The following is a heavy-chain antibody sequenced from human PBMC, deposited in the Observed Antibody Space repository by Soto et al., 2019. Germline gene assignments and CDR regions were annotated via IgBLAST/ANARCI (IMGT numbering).Heavy chain of an antibody. CDR2: IVVGSGNT. D-gene: IGHD2-21*02. CDR3: AALPDIVVVTAAGYYYGMDV. J-gene: IGHJ6*02. CDR1: GFTFTSSA. Sequence: QMQLVQSGPEVKKPGTSVKVSCKASGFTFTSSAVQWVRQARGQRLEWIGWIVVGSGNTNYAQKFQERVTITRDMSTSTAYMELSILRAEDTAVYYCAALPDIVVVTAAGYYYGMDVWGQGTTVTVSS. V-gene: IGHV1-58*01.